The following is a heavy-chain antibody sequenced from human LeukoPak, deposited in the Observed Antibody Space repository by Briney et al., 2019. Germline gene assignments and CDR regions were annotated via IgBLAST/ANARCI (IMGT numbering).Heavy chain of an antibody. J-gene: IGHJ4*02. CDR1: GYTFTGYY. CDR2: INPNGGGT. D-gene: IGHD6-13*01. V-gene: IGHV1-2*02. Sequence: GASVKVSCKASGYTFTGYYIHWVRQAPGQGLEWMGWINPNGGGTKYAQKFQGRVTMTRDTSISTAYMELRRLRSDDTAVYYCARGGSSWYYFDYWGQGTLVTVSS. CDR3: ARGGSSWYYFDY.